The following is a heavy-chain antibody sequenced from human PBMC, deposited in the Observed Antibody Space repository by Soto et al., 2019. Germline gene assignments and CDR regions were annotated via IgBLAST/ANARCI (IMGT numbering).Heavy chain of an antibody. Sequence: RASVKVSCKASGYTFTGYYIHWVRQAPGQGLEWMGWINPNNGGTNYAQKFQGRVTMTRDTSISTAYMELSRLRSDDTAIYYCVRDMAYGDYLPGLYWGQGTLVTVSS. V-gene: IGHV1-2*02. CDR2: INPNNGGT. CDR1: GYTFTGYY. CDR3: VRDMAYGDYLPGLY. J-gene: IGHJ4*02. D-gene: IGHD4-17*01.